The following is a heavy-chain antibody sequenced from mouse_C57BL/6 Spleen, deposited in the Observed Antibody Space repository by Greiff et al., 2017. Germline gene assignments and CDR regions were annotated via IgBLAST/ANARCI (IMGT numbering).Heavy chain of an antibody. CDR1: GYAFSSSW. CDR3: ARGGLGGDY. CDR2: IYPGDGAT. D-gene: IGHD4-1*01. J-gene: IGHJ2*01. V-gene: IGHV1-82*01. Sequence: VQLVESGPELVQPGASVKISCKASGYAFSSSWMNWVKQRPGKGLEWIGRIYPGDGATNYNGKFKGKATLTADKSSSTAYMQLSSLTSEDSAVYYCARGGLGGDYWGQGTTLTVSS.